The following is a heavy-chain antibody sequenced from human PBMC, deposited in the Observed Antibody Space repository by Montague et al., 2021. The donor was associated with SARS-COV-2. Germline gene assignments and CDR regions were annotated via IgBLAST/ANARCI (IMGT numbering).Heavy chain of an antibody. CDR3: AKDQGDCSSSRCFRGWTYYYYGMDV. J-gene: IGHJ6*02. CDR2: ISYDGSNK. CDR1: GFTFDIYG. V-gene: IGHV3-30*18. Sequence: SLRLSCAASGFTFDIYGMMWVRQAPGKGLEWVAVISYDGSNKHYADSVKGRFTISRDNSKNTLYLQMNSLRAEDTAVYYCAKDQGDCSSSRCFRGWTYYYYGMDVWGQGTTVTVSS. D-gene: IGHD2-2*01.